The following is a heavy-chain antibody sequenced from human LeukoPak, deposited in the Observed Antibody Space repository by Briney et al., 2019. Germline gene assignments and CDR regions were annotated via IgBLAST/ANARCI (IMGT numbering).Heavy chain of an antibody. CDR3: ARDGAIDSSGWYYFDY. CDR1: GFTFSTYS. V-gene: IGHV3-21*01. CDR2: ISSGSSYI. Sequence: GGSLRLSCAASGFTFSTYSMNWVRQAPGKGLEWVSSISSGSSYIYYADSVKGRFTISRDNAKNSLYLQMNSLRAEDTAVYYCARDGAIDSSGWYYFDYWGQGTLVTVSS. D-gene: IGHD6-19*01. J-gene: IGHJ4*02.